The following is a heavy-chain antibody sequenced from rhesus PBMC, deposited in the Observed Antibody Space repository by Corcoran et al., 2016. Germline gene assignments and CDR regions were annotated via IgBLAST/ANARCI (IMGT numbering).Heavy chain of an antibody. CDR1: GDSISSSY. Sequence: QLQLQESGPGLVKPSETLSVTCAVSGDSISSSYWSWIRQAPGKGLEWIGYIYGSGSSTNYNPSLKSRVTLSVDTSKNQLSLKLSSVTAADTAVYYCASYSGSFLGYFDYWGQGVLVTVSS. CDR3: ASYSGSFLGYFDY. V-gene: IGHV4-169*01. CDR2: IYGSGSST. D-gene: IGHD3-16*01. J-gene: IGHJ4*01.